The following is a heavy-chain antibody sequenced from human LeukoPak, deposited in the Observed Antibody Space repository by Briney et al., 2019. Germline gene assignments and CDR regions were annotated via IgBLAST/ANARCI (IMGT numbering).Heavy chain of an antibody. CDR2: ITVSGGNT. CDR1: GFTFGSYA. D-gene: IGHD2-21*02. CDR3: ARGNNVLMVTGCFDY. Sequence: GGSLRLSCAVSGFTFGSYAMSWVRQAPGKGLEWVSVITVSGGNTYYADSVKGRFTISRDNSKNTLYLQMNSLRAEDTAVYYCARGNNVLMVTGCFDYWGQGTLVTVSS. V-gene: IGHV3-23*01. J-gene: IGHJ4*02.